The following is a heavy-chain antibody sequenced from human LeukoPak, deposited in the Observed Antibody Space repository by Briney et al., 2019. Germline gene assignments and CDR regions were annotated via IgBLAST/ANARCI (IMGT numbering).Heavy chain of an antibody. J-gene: IGHJ4*02. CDR1: GFTFSNYW. D-gene: IGHD6-13*01. V-gene: IGHV3-74*01. Sequence: GGSLRLSCAASGFTFSNYWMHWVRQAPGKGPVWVSRINTDGNITTYADSVKGRFTISRDSSKNTLFLQMNSLRVEDTAAYYCARDPPGIAASGTYYWGQGTLVTVSS. CDR3: ARDPPGIAASGTYY. CDR2: INTDGNIT.